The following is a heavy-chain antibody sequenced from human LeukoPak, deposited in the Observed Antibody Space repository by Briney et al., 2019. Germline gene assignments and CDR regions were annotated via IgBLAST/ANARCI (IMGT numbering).Heavy chain of an antibody. CDR3: ARGAGALDYPYYYGMDV. Sequence: ASVKVSCKASGYTFTSYGISWVRQAPGQGLEWMGWISAYNGNTNYAQKLQGRVTMTTDTSTSTAYMELRSLRSDDTAVYYCARGAGALDYPYYYGMDVWGQGTTVPVSS. J-gene: IGHJ6*02. D-gene: IGHD4-11*01. CDR2: ISAYNGNT. CDR1: GYTFTSYG. V-gene: IGHV1-18*01.